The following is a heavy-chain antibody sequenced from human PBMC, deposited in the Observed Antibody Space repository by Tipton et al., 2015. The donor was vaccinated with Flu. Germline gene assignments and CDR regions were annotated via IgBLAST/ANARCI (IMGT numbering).Heavy chain of an antibody. Sequence: TLSLTCNVSGGSISSGFYWGWIRRPPGKGLEWIGSIYHTGYTSYNASLKSRVTISVDTPKNQFSLRLSSVTAADTAVYYCARDMVNTKGGIAVAYDYWGQGILVTVSS. CDR1: GGSISSGFY. D-gene: IGHD6-19*01. V-gene: IGHV4-38-2*02. CDR2: IYHTGYT. J-gene: IGHJ4*02. CDR3: ARDMVNTKGGIAVAYDY.